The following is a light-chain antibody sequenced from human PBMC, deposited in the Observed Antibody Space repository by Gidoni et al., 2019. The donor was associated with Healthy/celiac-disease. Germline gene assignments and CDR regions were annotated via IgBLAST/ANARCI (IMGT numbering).Light chain of an antibody. V-gene: IGKV1-33*01. J-gene: IGKJ5*01. CDR1: QDISNY. Sequence: DIQMTQSPSSLSASVGDRVTITCQASQDISNYLNWYQQKPVKDPKLLIYDASNLETEVPSRFSGSGSGTDVTFTISSLQPEDIATYYCQQYDNLITVGQGTRLEIK. CDR2: DAS. CDR3: QQYDNLIT.